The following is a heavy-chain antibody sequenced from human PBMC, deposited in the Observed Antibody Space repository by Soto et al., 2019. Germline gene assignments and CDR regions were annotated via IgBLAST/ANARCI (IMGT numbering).Heavy chain of an antibody. D-gene: IGHD5-12*01. Sequence: ASVKVSCKSSGYILSDYCIHWVRQAPGQGLEWLGWMKPDDGGPNYAQNFQGRVIMTRDTSTDTDYMELTRLTSDDTAVYFCVRELRRQWRRIDPESYTGMDVWGQGTTVTVSS. CDR2: MKPDDGGP. CDR3: VRELRRQWRRIDPESYTGMDV. CDR1: GYILSDYC. J-gene: IGHJ6*02. V-gene: IGHV1-2*02.